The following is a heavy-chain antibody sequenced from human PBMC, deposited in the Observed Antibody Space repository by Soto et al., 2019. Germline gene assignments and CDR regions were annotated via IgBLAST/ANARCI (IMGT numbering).Heavy chain of an antibody. CDR1: GGSFSGYY. CDR3: ARGGAITMVRGVTASSDY. CDR2: INHSGST. Sequence: SETLSLTCAVYGGSFSGYYWSWIRQPPGKGLEWIGEINHSGSTNYNPSLKSRVTISVDTSKNQFSLKLSSVTAADTAVYYCARGGAITMVRGVTASSDYWGQGTLVTVSS. V-gene: IGHV4-34*01. J-gene: IGHJ4*02. D-gene: IGHD3-10*01.